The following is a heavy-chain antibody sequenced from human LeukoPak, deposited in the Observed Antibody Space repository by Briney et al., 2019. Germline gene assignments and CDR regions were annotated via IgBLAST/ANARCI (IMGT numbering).Heavy chain of an antibody. V-gene: IGHV1-3*01. Sequence: ASVKVSCKASGYTFTSYAMHWVRQAPGQRLEWMGWINAGNGNTKYSQKFQGRVTITRDTSASTAYMELSSLRSEDMAVYYCARDDYGDYYFDYWGQGTLVTVSS. D-gene: IGHD4-17*01. CDR1: GYTFTSYA. CDR3: ARDDYGDYYFDY. J-gene: IGHJ4*02. CDR2: INAGNGNT.